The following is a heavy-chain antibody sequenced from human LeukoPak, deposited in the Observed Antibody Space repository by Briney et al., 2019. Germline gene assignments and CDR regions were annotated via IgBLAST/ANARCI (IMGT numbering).Heavy chain of an antibody. Sequence: GGSLRLSCAVSGFTFGDYAMNWVRQAPGKGLEWVSYISSSGSTIYYADSVKGRFTISRDNAKNSLYLQMNSLRAEDTAVYYCARDIDSGYYDYWGQGTLVTVSS. CDR3: ARDIDSGYYDY. J-gene: IGHJ4*02. D-gene: IGHD3-22*01. CDR1: GFTFGDYA. CDR2: ISSSGSTI. V-gene: IGHV3-48*03.